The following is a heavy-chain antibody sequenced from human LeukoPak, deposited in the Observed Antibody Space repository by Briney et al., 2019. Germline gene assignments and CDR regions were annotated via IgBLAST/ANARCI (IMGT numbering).Heavy chain of an antibody. J-gene: IGHJ4*02. CDR2: IYSGGST. CDR3: AMDSSWLPLKFDY. Sequence: GGSLRLSCAASGFTVSSNYMSWVRQAPGKGLEWVSVIYSGGSTYYADSVKGRFTISRDNAKNSLYLQMNSLRAEDTAVYYCAMDSSWLPLKFDYWGQGTLVTVST. CDR1: GFTVSSNY. V-gene: IGHV3-53*01. D-gene: IGHD5-24*01.